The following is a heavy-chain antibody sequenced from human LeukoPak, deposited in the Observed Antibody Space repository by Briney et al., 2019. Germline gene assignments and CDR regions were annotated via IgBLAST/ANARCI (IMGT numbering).Heavy chain of an antibody. J-gene: IGHJ4*02. CDR2: ISDNGDSI. V-gene: IGHV3-23*01. D-gene: IGHD5-24*01. CDR1: GFTFSSYG. CDR3: AKRLRDGYNSPIDY. Sequence: GGSLRLSCAASGFTFSSYGMSWVRQAPGKGLEWVSGISDNGDSIYYADSVKDRFTISRDIPRNTLYLQMNSLRDDDTAVYYCAKRLRDGYNSPIDYWGQGILVTVSS.